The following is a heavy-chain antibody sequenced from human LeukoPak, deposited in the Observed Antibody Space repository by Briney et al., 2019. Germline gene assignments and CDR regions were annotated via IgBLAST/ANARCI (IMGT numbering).Heavy chain of an antibody. CDR1: GYTFTSYG. V-gene: IGHV1-18*01. J-gene: IGHJ6*02. CDR2: ISAYNGNT. Sequence: ASVKVSCKASGYTFTSYGISWVRQAPGQGLEWMGWISAYNGNTNYAQKLQGRVTMTTDTSTSTAYMELRSLRSNDTAVHYCARDRINPTVTFYTYYYYGMDVWGQGTTVTVSS. CDR3: ARDRINPTVTFYTYYYYGMDV. D-gene: IGHD4-17*01.